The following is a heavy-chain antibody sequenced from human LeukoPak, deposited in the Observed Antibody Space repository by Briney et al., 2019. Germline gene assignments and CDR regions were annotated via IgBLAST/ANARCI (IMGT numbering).Heavy chain of an antibody. J-gene: IGHJ3*02. D-gene: IGHD3-22*01. CDR3: ARVPPYDSSGYRANDAFDI. CDR2: IYYSGST. V-gene: IGHV4-31*03. CDR1: GGSISSGGYY. Sequence: PSETLSLTCTVSGGSISSGGYYWSWIRQHPGKGLEWIGYIYYSGSTYYNPSLKSRVTISVDTSKNQFSLKLSSVTAADTAVYYCARVPPYDSSGYRANDAFDIWGQGTMVTVSS.